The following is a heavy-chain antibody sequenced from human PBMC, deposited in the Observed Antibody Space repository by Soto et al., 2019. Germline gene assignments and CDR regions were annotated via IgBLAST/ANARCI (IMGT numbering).Heavy chain of an antibody. CDR1: GGSVTSDEDY. J-gene: IGHJ4*02. V-gene: IGHV4-30-4*01. CDR3: ASRDPGTSVDY. CDR2: ISNSGST. D-gene: IGHD1-7*01. Sequence: TLSLTCTVSGGSVTSDEDYWSWIRQSPGKGLEWIGYISNSGSTGYNPSLKTRLSMSVDRSKNQFTLRLTSVTAADTAVYYCASRDPGTSVDYWGQGTLVTSPQ.